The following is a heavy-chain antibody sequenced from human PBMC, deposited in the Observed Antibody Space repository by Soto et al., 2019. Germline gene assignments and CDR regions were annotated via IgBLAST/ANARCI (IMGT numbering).Heavy chain of an antibody. CDR3: ARDKGYCSGASCPDFDY. D-gene: IGHD2-15*01. J-gene: IGHJ4*02. Sequence: QVQLVQSGAEVKKPGSSVKVSCKASGGTLSSYTFSWVRQAPGQGLEWMGRIIPNLGITNYAQKFQGRITMIVDNSTSTAYMELSSLRSEDTAVYYCARDKGYCSGASCPDFDYWGQGTLVTVSS. CDR1: GGTLSSYT. CDR2: IIPNLGIT. V-gene: IGHV1-69*08.